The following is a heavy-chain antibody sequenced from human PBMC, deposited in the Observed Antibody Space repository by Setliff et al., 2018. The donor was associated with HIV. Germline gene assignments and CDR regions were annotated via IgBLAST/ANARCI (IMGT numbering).Heavy chain of an antibody. CDR3: ARLKSPTPYYYYGMDV. CDR1: GFILSEDW. V-gene: IGHV3-15*01. CDR2: IKSKRDGGTI. Sequence: GSLRLSCAVSGFILSEDWMSWVRQAPGKGLEWLGRIKSKRDGGTIDYTAPVKGRFTISRDDSKNTLYLEMNNLKTEDTAMYYCARLKSPTPYYYYGMDVWGQGTTVTVSS. D-gene: IGHD2-21*02. J-gene: IGHJ6*02.